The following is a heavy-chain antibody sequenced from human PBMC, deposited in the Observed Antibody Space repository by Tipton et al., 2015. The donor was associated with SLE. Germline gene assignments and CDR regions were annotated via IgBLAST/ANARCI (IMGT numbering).Heavy chain of an antibody. Sequence: TLSLTCSVAGLSMTTRPWWTWVRQPPGKGLEWIGYIYQGGSPNYNPSLKSRVTMSVDTAKNQFSLSLTSVTAADTAVYYCARGMLTWRGAIVGVDVWGQGTTVNVSS. D-gene: IGHD2-8*01. J-gene: IGHJ6*02. CDR3: ARGMLTWRGAIVGVDV. CDR2: IYQGGSP. V-gene: IGHV4-4*02. CDR1: GLSMTTRPW.